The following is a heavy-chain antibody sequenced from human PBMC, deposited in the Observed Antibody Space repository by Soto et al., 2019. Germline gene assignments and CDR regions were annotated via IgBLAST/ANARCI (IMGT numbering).Heavy chain of an antibody. V-gene: IGHV4-4*02. D-gene: IGHD2-21*02. CDR1: GGSISSSNW. J-gene: IGHJ5*02. Sequence: QVQLQESGPGLVKPSGTLSLTCAVSGGSISSSNWWSWVRQPPGKGLEWIGEIYHSGSTNYNPSLRSRVTISVDKSKNQFSLKLSSVTAADTAVYYCASNIVVVTATDNNWFDPWGQGTLVTVSS. CDR2: IYHSGST. CDR3: ASNIVVVTATDNNWFDP.